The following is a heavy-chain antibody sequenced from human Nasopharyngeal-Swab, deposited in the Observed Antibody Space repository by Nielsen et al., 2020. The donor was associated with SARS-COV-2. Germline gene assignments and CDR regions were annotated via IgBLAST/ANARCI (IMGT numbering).Heavy chain of an antibody. Sequence: SLKISCAASGFTFDDYAMHWVRQVPGKGLEWVSRISWNSGNIIYADSVRGRFTISRDSTKKILLLEMNSLRPEDTAFYYCAKDACSTNCNFEFWGQGTLVTVSS. D-gene: IGHD1-1*01. CDR3: AKDACSTNCNFEF. J-gene: IGHJ4*02. V-gene: IGHV3-9*01. CDR1: GFTFDDYA. CDR2: ISWNSGNI.